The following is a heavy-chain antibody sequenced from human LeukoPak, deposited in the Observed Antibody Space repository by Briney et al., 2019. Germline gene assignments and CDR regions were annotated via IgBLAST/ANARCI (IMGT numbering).Heavy chain of an antibody. J-gene: IGHJ4*02. CDR2: IKSKTDGGTT. V-gene: IGHV3-15*01. CDR1: GFTFSNAW. Sequence: PGGSLRLSCAASGFTFSNAWMSWVRQAPGKGLEWVGRIKSKTDGGTTDYAAPVKGRFTISRDDSKNTLYLQMNSLKTEDTAVYYCTTESQRVRFFDYWGQGTLVTVSS. CDR3: TTESQRVRFFDY. D-gene: IGHD3-3*01.